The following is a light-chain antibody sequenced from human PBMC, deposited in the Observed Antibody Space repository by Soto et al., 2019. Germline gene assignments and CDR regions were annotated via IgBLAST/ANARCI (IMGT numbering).Light chain of an antibody. CDR1: QDITNY. CDR3: KQYDNLPFT. V-gene: IGKV1-33*01. Sequence: DIQMTQSPSSLSASVRDRVTITCQASQDITNYLNWYQQKPGKAPKLLICDASNLEPGVPSRFSGSGSGTDFTFTISSLQPEDIATYYCKQYDNLPFTFGPGTKVDIK. J-gene: IGKJ3*01. CDR2: DAS.